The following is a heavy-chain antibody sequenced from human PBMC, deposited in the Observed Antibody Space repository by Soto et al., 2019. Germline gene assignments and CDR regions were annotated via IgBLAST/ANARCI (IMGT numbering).Heavy chain of an antibody. CDR1: GYTFTSYA. CDR3: ARSADTLEWLLFHY. CDR2: INAGNGNT. D-gene: IGHD3-3*01. V-gene: IGHV1-3*01. J-gene: IGHJ4*02. Sequence: ASVNVSCKASGYTFTSYAMHCVRQAPGQRLEWMGWINAGNGNTKYSQKFQGRVTITRDASASTAYMELSSLRSEDTAVYYCARSADTLEWLLFHYWGQGTLVTVSS.